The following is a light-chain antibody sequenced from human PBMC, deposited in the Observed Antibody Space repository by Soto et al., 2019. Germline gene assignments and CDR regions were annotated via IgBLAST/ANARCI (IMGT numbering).Light chain of an antibody. CDR3: QQYYIWLPLT. J-gene: IGKJ4*01. CDR1: QNIMTS. V-gene: IGKV3-15*01. Sequence: EIVMTQSPATLSVSPGERATLSCRASQNIMTSIAWYQQKLGQAPRLLISGASTTATGVPARFSGSGSGTDFTLTISSLQSEDFAVYYCQQYYIWLPLTFGGGTKVDIK. CDR2: GAS.